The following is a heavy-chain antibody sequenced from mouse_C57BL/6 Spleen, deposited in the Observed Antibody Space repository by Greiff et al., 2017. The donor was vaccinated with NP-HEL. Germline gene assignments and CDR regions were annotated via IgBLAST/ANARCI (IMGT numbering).Heavy chain of an antibody. Sequence: VQLQQPGAELVRPGTSVKLSCKASGYTFTSYWMHWVKQRPGQGLEWIGVIDPSDSYTNYNQKFKGKATLTVDTSSSTAYMQLGSLTSEDSAVYYCARRDYDRAWFAYWGQGTLVTVSA. D-gene: IGHD2-4*01. CDR2: IDPSDSYT. J-gene: IGHJ3*01. CDR3: ARRDYDRAWFAY. CDR1: GYTFTSYW. V-gene: IGHV1-59*01.